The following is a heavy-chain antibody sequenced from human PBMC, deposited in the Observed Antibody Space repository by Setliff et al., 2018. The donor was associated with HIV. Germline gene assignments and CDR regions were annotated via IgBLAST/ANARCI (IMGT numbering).Heavy chain of an antibody. V-gene: IGHV1-2*02. Sequence: ASVKVSCKTAGYTFTGHFIHWMRQAPGQGLEWMGWINPNSGATDYAWGFEDRVTMTSDTSIRTVYMELSSLRSDDTAVYYCARDTAIGWYGESKMSDFWGQGTLVTVSS. CDR1: GYTFTGHF. J-gene: IGHJ4*02. CDR2: INPNSGAT. CDR3: ARDTAIGWYGESKMSDF. D-gene: IGHD3-10*01.